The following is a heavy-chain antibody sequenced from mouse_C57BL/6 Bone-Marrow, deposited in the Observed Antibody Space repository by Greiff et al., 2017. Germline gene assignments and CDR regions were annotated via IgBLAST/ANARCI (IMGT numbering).Heavy chain of an antibody. D-gene: IGHD1-1*01. J-gene: IGHJ3*01. CDR3: TRWGTTVGATRGHWFAY. CDR1: GYTLTDDE. Sequence: VKLVESGAELVRPGASVTLSCKASGYTLTDDEMHWVKQTPVHGLEWIGAIDPETGGTAYNQKFKGKAILTADKSSSTAYMELRSLTSADSAVYYCTRWGTTVGATRGHWFAYWGQGTLVTVSA. V-gene: IGHV1-15*01. CDR2: IDPETGGT.